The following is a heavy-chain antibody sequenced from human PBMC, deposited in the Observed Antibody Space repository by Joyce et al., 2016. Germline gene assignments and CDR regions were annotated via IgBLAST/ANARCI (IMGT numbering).Heavy chain of an antibody. CDR3: ARQIGYCSSTRCYSVAFDI. CDR2: IFPGDSET. Sequence: EVQLVQSGAEVRKTGESLKISCKGSGYSFTSYWIGWVRQMPGKGLEWMGIIFPGDSETTYGPSFQGAVTISVDKSINTAYMQWSSLKASDTAMYYCARQIGYCSSTRCYSVAFDIWGKGTMVTVSS. CDR1: GYSFTSYW. D-gene: IGHD2-2*01. V-gene: IGHV5-51*01. J-gene: IGHJ3*02.